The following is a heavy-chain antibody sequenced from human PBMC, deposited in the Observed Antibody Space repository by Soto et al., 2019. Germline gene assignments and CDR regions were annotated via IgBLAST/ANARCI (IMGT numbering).Heavy chain of an antibody. CDR3: ARDIDNRDYYYGLDV. V-gene: IGHV3-48*03. D-gene: IGHD1-20*01. Sequence: GGSLRLSCVASGFVFKNYEMNWVRQAPGKGLEWISYISNSGNTIYVADSMRGRFTISRDDAKNSLFLQMNSLRADDTAVYYCARDIDNRDYYYGLDVWGQGTTVTVSS. CDR2: ISNSGNTI. J-gene: IGHJ6*02. CDR1: GFVFKNYE.